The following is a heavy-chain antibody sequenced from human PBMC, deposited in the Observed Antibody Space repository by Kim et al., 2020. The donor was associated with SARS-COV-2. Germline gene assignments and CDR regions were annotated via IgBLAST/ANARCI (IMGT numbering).Heavy chain of an antibody. CDR3: AKVGTGYWYFDL. V-gene: IGHV3-23*01. Sequence: GGSLRLSCAASGFTFSGYAMSWVRQAPGKGLEWVSGISGAGGSTYYADSVKGRFTISRDNSKNTLYVQMNSLRADYTAVYYCAKVGTGYWYFDLWGRGTLVTVSS. D-gene: IGHD7-27*01. CDR2: ISGAGGST. J-gene: IGHJ2*01. CDR1: GFTFSGYA.